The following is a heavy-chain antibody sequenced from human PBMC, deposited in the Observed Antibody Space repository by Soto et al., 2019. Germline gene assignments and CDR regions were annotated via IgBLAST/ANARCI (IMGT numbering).Heavy chain of an antibody. CDR3: ARDYSSSRYYGMDV. CDR1: GFTFSDYY. V-gene: IGHV3-11*01. J-gene: IGHJ6*02. CDR2: ISSSGSTI. Sequence: QVQLVESGGGLVKPGGSLRLSCEASGFTFSDYYMSWIRQAPGKGLEWVSYISSSGSTIYYADSVKGRFTISRDNAKDSLYLQMNRLRAEDTAVYYCARDYSSSRYYGMDVWGQGTTVTVSS. D-gene: IGHD6-6*01.